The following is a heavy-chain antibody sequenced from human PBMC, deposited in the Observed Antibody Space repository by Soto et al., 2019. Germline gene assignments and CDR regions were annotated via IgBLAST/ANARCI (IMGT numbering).Heavy chain of an antibody. CDR2: TYYRSKWYN. CDR3: ARDRQTGTTSGYYYYGMDV. Sequence: SQTLSLPCAISGDSVSSQSAAWYCIRQSPSRVLEWLGRTYYRSKWYNDYAVSVKSRITINPDTSKNQFSLQLNSVTPEDTAVYYCARDRQTGTTSGYYYYGMDVWGQGTTVTVSS. J-gene: IGHJ6*02. CDR1: GDSVSSQSAA. D-gene: IGHD1-7*01. V-gene: IGHV6-1*01.